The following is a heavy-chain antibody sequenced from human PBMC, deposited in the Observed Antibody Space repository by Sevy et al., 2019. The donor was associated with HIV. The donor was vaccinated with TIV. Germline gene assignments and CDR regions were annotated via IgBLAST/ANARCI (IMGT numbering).Heavy chain of an antibody. CDR2: INSWGTTI. CDR3: ARTVLGPYFDH. CDR1: EFTFSVYY. D-gene: IGHD2-8*02. Sequence: GGSLRLSCAASEFTFSVYYMTWIRQAPGKGLELVSYINSWGTTIYYADSVKGRFTISMDNANNSLYLQMNSLRDEDTAVYYCARTVLGPYFDHWGQGTLVTVSS. J-gene: IGHJ4*02. V-gene: IGHV3-11*01.